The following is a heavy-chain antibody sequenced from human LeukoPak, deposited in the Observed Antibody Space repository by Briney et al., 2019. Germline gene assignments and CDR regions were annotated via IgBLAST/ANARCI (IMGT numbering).Heavy chain of an antibody. CDR1: GFTFSSSS. D-gene: IGHD1-1*01. CDR2: ISTSSSTI. J-gene: IGHJ6*03. CDR3: ARDRLLEDRNYSYYYYMDV. Sequence: GGSLRLSCAASGFTFSSSSMNWVRQAPGKGLEWVSYISTSSSTIYYADSVKGRFTISRDNAKNSLYLQMNSLRAEDTAVYHCARDRLLEDRNYSYYYYMDVWGKGTTVTVSS. V-gene: IGHV3-48*04.